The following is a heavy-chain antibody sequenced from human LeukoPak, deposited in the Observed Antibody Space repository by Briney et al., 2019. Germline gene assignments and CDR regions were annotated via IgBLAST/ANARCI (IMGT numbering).Heavy chain of an antibody. CDR2: IKQDGSEK. J-gene: IGHJ3*02. CDR1: GFTFSSYW. V-gene: IGHV3-7*01. D-gene: IGHD2-2*01. Sequence: GGSLRLSCAASGFTFSSYWMSWVRQAPGKGLEWVANIKQDGSEKYYVDSVKGRFTISRDNAKNSLYLQMNSLRAEDTAVYYCARSFHGGDIVVVPAAMYAFDTWGQGTMVTVSS. CDR3: ARSFHGGDIVVVPAAMYAFDT.